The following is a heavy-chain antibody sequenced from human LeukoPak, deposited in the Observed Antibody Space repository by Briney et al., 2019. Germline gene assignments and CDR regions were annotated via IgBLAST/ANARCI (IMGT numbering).Heavy chain of an antibody. D-gene: IGHD3-10*01. CDR3: AGIEYYYGSGRFDY. CDR2: IYYSGST. CDR1: GGSISSYY. V-gene: IGHV4-59*01. J-gene: IGHJ4*02. Sequence: PSETLSLTCTVSGGSISSYYWSWIRQPPGKGLEWIGYIYYSGSTNYNPSLKSRVTISVDTSKNQFSLKLSSVTAADTAVYYCAGIEYYYGSGRFDYWGQGTLVTVSS.